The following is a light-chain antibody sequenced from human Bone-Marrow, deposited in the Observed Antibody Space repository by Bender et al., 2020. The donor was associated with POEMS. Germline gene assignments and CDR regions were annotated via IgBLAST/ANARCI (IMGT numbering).Light chain of an antibody. CDR3: AFTHV. CDR1: SSDVGTYKL. Sequence: QAALTQPASVSGSPGQSITISCTGTSSDVGTYKLVSWYQQHPGKVPKLIIYQVFKRPSGVSNRFSGSKSDNTASLTISGLQAEDEADYYCAFTHVFGTGTKVTVL. V-gene: IGLV2-23*02. J-gene: IGLJ1*01. CDR2: QVF.